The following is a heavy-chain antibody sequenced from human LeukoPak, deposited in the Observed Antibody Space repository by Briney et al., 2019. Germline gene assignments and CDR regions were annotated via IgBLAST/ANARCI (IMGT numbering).Heavy chain of an antibody. J-gene: IGHJ3*02. V-gene: IGHV1-69*05. Sequence: ASVKVSCKASGGTFSSYAISWVRQAPGQGLEWMGGIIPIFGTANYAQKFQGRVTITTDESTSTAYMELSSLRSEDTAVYYCARERGPYCGGDCSFANHDAFDIWGQGTMVTVSS. CDR3: ARERGPYCGGDCSFANHDAFDI. CDR2: IIPIFGTA. CDR1: GGTFSSYA. D-gene: IGHD2-21*01.